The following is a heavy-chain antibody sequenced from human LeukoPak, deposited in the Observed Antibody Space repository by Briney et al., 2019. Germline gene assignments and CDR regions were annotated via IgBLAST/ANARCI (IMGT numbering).Heavy chain of an antibody. CDR3: AKTHYGSGDPDY. V-gene: IGHV3-23*01. CDR1: GFTLSSYA. Sequence: GGSLRLSCAASGFTLSSYAMSWVRQAPGKGLEWVSAISGSGGSTYYADSVKGRFTISRDNSKNTLYLQMNSLRAEDTAVYYCAKTHYGSGDPDYWGQGTLVTVSS. D-gene: IGHD3-10*01. J-gene: IGHJ4*02. CDR2: ISGSGGST.